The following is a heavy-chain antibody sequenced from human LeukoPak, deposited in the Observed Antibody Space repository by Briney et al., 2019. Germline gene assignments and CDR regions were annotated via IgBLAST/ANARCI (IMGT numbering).Heavy chain of an antibody. D-gene: IGHD3-10*01. J-gene: IGHJ4*02. CDR3: ARVPYGSGSYPLDY. CDR1: GFTFSSYA. Sequence: GGSLRLSCAASGFTFSSYAMSWVRRAPGKGLEWVSAISGSGGSTYYADSVKGRFTTSRDNSKNTLYLQMNSLRAEDTAVYYCARVPYGSGSYPLDYWGQGTLVTVSS. CDR2: ISGSGGST. V-gene: IGHV3-23*01.